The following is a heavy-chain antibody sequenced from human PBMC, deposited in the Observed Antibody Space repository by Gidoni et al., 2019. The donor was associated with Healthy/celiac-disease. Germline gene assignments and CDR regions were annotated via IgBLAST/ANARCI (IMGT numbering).Heavy chain of an antibody. CDR3: TTEGIVATDGADY. D-gene: IGHD5-12*01. CDR2: IKSKTDGGTT. CDR1: GFTFSNAW. V-gene: IGHV3-15*01. J-gene: IGHJ4*02. Sequence: EVQLVESGGGLVKPGGSLRLSCAASGFTFSNAWMSWVRQAPGKGLEWVGRIKSKTDGGTTDYAAPVKGRFTISRDDSKNTLYLQMNSLKTEDTAVYYCTTEGIVATDGADYWGQGTLVTVSS.